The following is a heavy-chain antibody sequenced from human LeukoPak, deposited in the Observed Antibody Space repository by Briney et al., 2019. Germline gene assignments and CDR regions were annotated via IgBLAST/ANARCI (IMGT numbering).Heavy chain of an antibody. Sequence: GGSLRLSCAASGFTFDDYAMHWVRQAPGKGLEWVSGISWNSGSIGYADSVKGRFTISRDNAGNSLYLQMNILRVEDTAVYYCARDIPRGSTHLDYWGQGTLVTVSA. D-gene: IGHD1-26*01. V-gene: IGHV3-9*01. CDR3: ARDIPRGSTHLDY. CDR2: ISWNSGSI. CDR1: GFTFDDYA. J-gene: IGHJ4*02.